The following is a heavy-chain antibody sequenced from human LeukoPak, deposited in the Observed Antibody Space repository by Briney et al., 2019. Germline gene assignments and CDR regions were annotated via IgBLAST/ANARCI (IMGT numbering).Heavy chain of an antibody. J-gene: IGHJ4*02. D-gene: IGHD4-17*01. V-gene: IGHV3-30*18. CDR1: GFTFSSYG. Sequence: GGSLRLSCAASGFTFSSYGMHWVRQAPGKGLEWVAVISYDGSNKYYADSVKGRFTISRDNSKNTLYLQMNSLRVEDTAVYYCAKEGHYGDYVRYFDYWGQGTLVTVSS. CDR2: ISYDGSNK. CDR3: AKEGHYGDYVRYFDY.